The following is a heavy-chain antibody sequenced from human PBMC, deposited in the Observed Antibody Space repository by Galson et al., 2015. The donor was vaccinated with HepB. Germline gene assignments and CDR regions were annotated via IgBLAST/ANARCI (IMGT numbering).Heavy chain of an antibody. CDR1: GFTFSSYG. Sequence: SLRLSCAASGFTFSSYGMHWVRQAPGTGLEWVAVISYDGSNKYYADSVKGRFTITRDNSKNTLYLQMNSLRAEDTAVYYCAKGRVDTATVTLRYWGQGTLVTVSS. J-gene: IGHJ4*02. V-gene: IGHV3-30*18. CDR3: AKGRVDTATVTLRY. CDR2: ISYDGSNK. D-gene: IGHD5-18*01.